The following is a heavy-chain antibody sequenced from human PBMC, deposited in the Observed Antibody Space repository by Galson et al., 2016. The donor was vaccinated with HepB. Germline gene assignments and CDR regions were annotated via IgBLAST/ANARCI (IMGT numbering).Heavy chain of an antibody. Sequence: SETLSLTCSVSGGSIRSSSYYWGWIRQPPGEGLEWIANIYNSGRTYYNPSLKSRVTISVDTSKNQFSLKLSSVTAADTAVYYCASPSNWEQNFDYWGQGTLVTVSS. V-gene: IGHV4-39*01. CDR1: GGSIRSSSYY. J-gene: IGHJ4*02. CDR3: ASPSNWEQNFDY. D-gene: IGHD7-27*01. CDR2: IYNSGRT.